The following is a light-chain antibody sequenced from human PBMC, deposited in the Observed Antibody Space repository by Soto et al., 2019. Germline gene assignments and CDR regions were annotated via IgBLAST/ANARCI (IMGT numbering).Light chain of an antibody. J-gene: IGKJ1*01. Sequence: DIQITQSPSTLSASIGDRVTITCRASHSISSWLAWYQQKPGKVPNLLIYAASTLESGVPSRFSGSGSGTEFTLTISSMKPDDFATYYCQQYNSYWTFGQGTKVDIK. CDR3: QQYNSYWT. CDR1: HSISSW. V-gene: IGKV1-5*01. CDR2: AAS.